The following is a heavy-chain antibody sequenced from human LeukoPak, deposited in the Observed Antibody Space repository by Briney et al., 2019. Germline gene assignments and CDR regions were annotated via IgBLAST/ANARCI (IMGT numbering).Heavy chain of an antibody. D-gene: IGHD1-1*01. CDR1: GGSISSYY. CDR2: IYYSGST. J-gene: IGHJ4*02. Sequence: PSETLSLTCTVSGGSISSYYWSWIRQPPGKGLEWIGYIYYSGSTNYNPSLKSRVTISVDTSKNQFSPKLSSVTAADTAVYYCARAQLERRYYFDYWGQGTLVTVSS. CDR3: ARAQLERRYYFDY. V-gene: IGHV4-59*01.